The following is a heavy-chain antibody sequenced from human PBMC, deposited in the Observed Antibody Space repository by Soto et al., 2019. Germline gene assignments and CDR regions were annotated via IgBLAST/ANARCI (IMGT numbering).Heavy chain of an antibody. CDR3: ARHDTSNYSHFDY. D-gene: IGHD3-22*01. CDR2: IYHSGNT. V-gene: IGHV4-30-2*01. J-gene: IGHJ4*02. Sequence: PSETLSLTCAVSGGSISSGGYSWSWIRQPPGKGLEWIGYIYHSGNTYYKTSLKSRVTISVDWSKNQFSLTLSSVTAADTAVYYCARHDTSNYSHFDYWGQGTLVTVSS. CDR1: GGSISSGGYS.